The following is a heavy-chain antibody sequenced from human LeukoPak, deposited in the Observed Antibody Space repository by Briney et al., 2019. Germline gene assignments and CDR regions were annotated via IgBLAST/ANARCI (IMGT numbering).Heavy chain of an antibody. J-gene: IGHJ4*02. CDR2: TYDSGSS. Sequence: PSETLSLTCAVSGGSMRNYCWSWIRQPPGKALEWIGYTYDSGSSSYNPSLRSRVSISIDTSKNQFSLNLSSVTAADTAVYYCAGGWASSWYYFDFWGQGTLVTVSS. V-gene: IGHV4-59*01. CDR1: GGSMRNYC. CDR3: AGGWASSWYYFDF. D-gene: IGHD2-2*01.